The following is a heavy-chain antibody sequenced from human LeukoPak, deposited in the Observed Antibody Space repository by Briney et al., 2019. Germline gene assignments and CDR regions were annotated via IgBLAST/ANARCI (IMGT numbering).Heavy chain of an antibody. V-gene: IGHV5-10-1*01. CDR3: ARQPRYCSGGSCSLFDYFDY. CDR1: GCGFTSYW. J-gene: IGHJ4*02. CDR2: IDPSDSYT. D-gene: IGHD2-15*01. Sequence: GGSLRSSCKGSGCGFTSYWITWGRPMPGKGGEWRGRIDPSDSYTNYNPSFQGHVTISADKSISTGYLQWSSLKASDTAMYYCARQPRYCSGGSCSLFDYFDYWGQGTLVTVSS.